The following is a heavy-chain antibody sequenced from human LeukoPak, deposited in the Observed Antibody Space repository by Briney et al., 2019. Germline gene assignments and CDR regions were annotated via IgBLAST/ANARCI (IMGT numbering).Heavy chain of an antibody. CDR1: GGSISSGGYY. D-gene: IGHD4-17*01. CDR2: VYYSGST. V-gene: IGHV4-31*03. Sequence: SETLSLTCTVSGGSISSGGYYWSWIRQHPGKGLEWIGYVYYSGSTYYNPSLKSRVTISVDTSKNQFSLKLSSVTAADTAVYYCAGASTGRTGNNWFDPWGQGTLVTVSS. J-gene: IGHJ5*02. CDR3: AGASTGRTGNNWFDP.